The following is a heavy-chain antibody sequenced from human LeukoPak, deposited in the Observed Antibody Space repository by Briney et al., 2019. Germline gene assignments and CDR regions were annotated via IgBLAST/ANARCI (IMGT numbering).Heavy chain of an antibody. CDR1: GGSISSSSYY. V-gene: IGHV4-39*01. J-gene: IGHJ4*02. CDR2: IYYSGST. D-gene: IGHD4-17*01. Sequence: SETLSLTCTVSGGSISSSSYYWGWIRQPPGKGLEWIGSIYYSGSTYYNPSLKSRVTISVDTSKNQFSLKLSSVTATDTAVYYCARLDYGDLIDYWGQGTLVTVSS. CDR3: ARLDYGDLIDY.